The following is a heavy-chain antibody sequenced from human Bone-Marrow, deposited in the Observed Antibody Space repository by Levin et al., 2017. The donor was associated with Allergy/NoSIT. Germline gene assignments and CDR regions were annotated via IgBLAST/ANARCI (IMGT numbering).Heavy chain of an antibody. CDR3: AKPEDQLLFGHLNY. CDR1: GFTFSSYA. Sequence: HSGGSLRLSCAASGFTFSSYAMSWVRQAPGKGLEWVSTISSSGDTTHYTVSVKGRFTISRDNSKNTLYLQLNSLRAEDTAIYYCAKPEDQLLFGHLNYWGQGTLVTVSS. J-gene: IGHJ4*02. CDR2: ISSSGDTT. V-gene: IGHV3-23*01. D-gene: IGHD3-10*01.